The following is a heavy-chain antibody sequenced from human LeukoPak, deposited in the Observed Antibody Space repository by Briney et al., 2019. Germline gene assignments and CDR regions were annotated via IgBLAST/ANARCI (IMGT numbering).Heavy chain of an antibody. CDR2: IKQEGNEE. D-gene: IGHD3-22*01. V-gene: IGHV3-7*01. CDR1: GFTFSSYW. Sequence: GGSLRLSCAASGFTFSSYWMSWVRQAPGKGLEWVANIKQEGNEEYSADSVKGRFTISRDNARNSLYLQMNSLTAEDTAVYYCARFHRGYYDIEYWGQGTLVTVSS. CDR3: ARFHRGYYDIEY. J-gene: IGHJ4*02.